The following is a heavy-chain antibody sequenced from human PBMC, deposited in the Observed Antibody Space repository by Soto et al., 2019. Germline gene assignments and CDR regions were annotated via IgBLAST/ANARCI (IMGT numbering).Heavy chain of an antibody. V-gene: IGHV4-39*01. D-gene: IGHD4-17*01. CDR2: IYYSGST. J-gene: IGHJ4*02. Sequence: SETLSLTCTVSGGSISSSSYYWGWIRQPPGKGLEWIGSIYYSGSTYYNPSLKSRVTISVDTSKNQFSLKLSSVTAADTAVYYCARHDGYGDYVWFSYWGQGTLVTVSS. CDR1: GGSISSSSYY. CDR3: ARHDGYGDYVWFSY.